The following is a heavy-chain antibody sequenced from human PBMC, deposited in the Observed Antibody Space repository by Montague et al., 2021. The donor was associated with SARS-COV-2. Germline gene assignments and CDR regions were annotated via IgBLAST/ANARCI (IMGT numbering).Heavy chain of an antibody. V-gene: IGHV4-38-2*02. Sequence: SETLSLTCTVSGYSISSGYYGGWIRQSPGKWLEWIGRVHHSETTYYNPSLKSRVTKSVDPSKNQFSLELISVTAADTAVYYCARVDVLSMVRGIIKGGCYFDDWGQGTLVTVSS. CDR2: VHHSETT. CDR3: ARVDVLSMVRGIIKGGCYFDD. J-gene: IGHJ4*02. D-gene: IGHD3-10*01. CDR1: GYSISSGYY.